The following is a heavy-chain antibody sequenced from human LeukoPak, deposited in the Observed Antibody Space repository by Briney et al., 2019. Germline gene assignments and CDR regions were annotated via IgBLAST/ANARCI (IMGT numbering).Heavy chain of an antibody. CDR1: GYTLTELS. J-gene: IGHJ5*02. V-gene: IGHV1-24*01. CDR2: FDPEDGET. Sequence: ASVKVSCKVSGYTLTELSMHWVRQAPGKGLEWMGGFDPEDGETIYAQKFQGRVTMTEDTSTDTAYMELSSLRSEDTAVYYCATDHHYCSSASCYSWFDHWGQGTLVTVSS. CDR3: ATDHHYCSSASCYSWFDH. D-gene: IGHD2-2*02.